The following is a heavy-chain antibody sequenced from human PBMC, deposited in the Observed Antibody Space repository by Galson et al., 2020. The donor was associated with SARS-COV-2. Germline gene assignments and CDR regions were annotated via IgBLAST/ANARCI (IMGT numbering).Heavy chain of an antibody. V-gene: IGHV1-24*01. CDR3: ASSQSVVPAAISWFDP. D-gene: IGHD2-2*01. Sequence: ASVKVSCKVSGYTLTELSMHWVRQAPGKGLEWMGGFDPEDGETIYAQKFQGRVTMTEDTSTDTAYMELSSLRSEDTAVYYCASSQSVVPAAISWFDPWGQETLVTVSS. CDR1: GYTLTELS. CDR2: FDPEDGET. J-gene: IGHJ5*02.